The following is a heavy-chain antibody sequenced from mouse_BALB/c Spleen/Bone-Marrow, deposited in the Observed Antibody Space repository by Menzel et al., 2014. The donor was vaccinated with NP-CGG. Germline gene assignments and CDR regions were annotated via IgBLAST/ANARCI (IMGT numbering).Heavy chain of an antibody. Sequence: EVKLMESGGGLVQPGGSLKLSCAASGFTFSSFGMSWVRQTADKRLELVANINSNGGFTYYADSVKGRFTISRDNAMNTLYLQTRSLKSEDTAIYYCSRGVDYSSWFAYWGQGTLVTVSA. D-gene: IGHD2-4*01. CDR1: GFTFSSFG. CDR2: INSNGGFT. CDR3: SRGVDYSSWFAY. V-gene: IGHV5-6-3*01. J-gene: IGHJ3*01.